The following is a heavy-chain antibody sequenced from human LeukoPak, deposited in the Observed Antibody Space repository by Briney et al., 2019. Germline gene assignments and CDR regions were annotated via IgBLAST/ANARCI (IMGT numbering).Heavy chain of an antibody. Sequence: GESLKISCKGSGYSFTSYWIGWVRQMPGKGLEWMGIIYPGDSDTRYSPSLQGQVTISADKSISTAYLQWSSLKASDTAMYYCARRVLTTVTPGGFDPWGQGTLVTVSS. V-gene: IGHV5-51*01. CDR1: GYSFTSYW. J-gene: IGHJ5*02. D-gene: IGHD4-17*01. CDR2: IYPGDSDT. CDR3: ARRVLTTVTPGGFDP.